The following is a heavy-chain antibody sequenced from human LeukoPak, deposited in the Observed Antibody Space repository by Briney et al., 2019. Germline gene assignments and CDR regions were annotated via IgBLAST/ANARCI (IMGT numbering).Heavy chain of an antibody. D-gene: IGHD4-17*01. CDR2: IYYVGNT. CDR1: SGSISSSNYF. Sequence: SETLSLTCTVSSGSISSSNYFWGWIRQPPGKGLEWIGIIYYVGNTYYNPSLKSRVTISVDTSKNQFSLKLSSVTAADTAVYYCARGGDYRDFDYWGQGTLVTVSS. CDR3: ARGGDYRDFDY. J-gene: IGHJ4*02. V-gene: IGHV4-39*07.